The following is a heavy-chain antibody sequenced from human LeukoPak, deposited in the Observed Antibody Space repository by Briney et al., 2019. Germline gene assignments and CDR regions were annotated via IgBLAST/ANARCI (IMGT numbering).Heavy chain of an antibody. Sequence: EASVKVSCKASGGTFSSYAISWVRQAPGQGLEWMGGIIPIFGTANYAQKFQGRVTITADKSTSTAYMELSSLRSEDTAVYYCARSLGTYTVTGDYYFDYWGQGTLVTVSS. D-gene: IGHD4-17*01. CDR3: ARSLGTYTVTGDYYFDY. CDR2: IIPIFGTA. J-gene: IGHJ4*02. CDR1: GGTFSSYA. V-gene: IGHV1-69*06.